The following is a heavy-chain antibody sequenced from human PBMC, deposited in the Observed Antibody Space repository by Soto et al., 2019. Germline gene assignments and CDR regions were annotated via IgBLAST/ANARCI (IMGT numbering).Heavy chain of an antibody. V-gene: IGHV1-69*13. CDR2: IIPIFGTA. CDR3: ARDSAGHPAGLTY. CDR1: GGTFSSYA. D-gene: IGHD2-2*01. J-gene: IGHJ4*02. Sequence: SVKVSCKASGGTFSSYAISWVRQAPGQGLEWMGGIIPIFGTANYAQKFQGRVTITADESTSTAYMELCSLRSEDTAVYYCARDSAGHPAGLTYWGQGTLVTVSS.